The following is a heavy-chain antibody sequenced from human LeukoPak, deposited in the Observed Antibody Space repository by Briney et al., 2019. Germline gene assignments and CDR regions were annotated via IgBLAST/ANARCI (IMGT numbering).Heavy chain of an antibody. J-gene: IGHJ4*02. CDR3: ARDYYDSTLWYFDY. Sequence: GGSLRLSCAASGFTFSSYEMNWVRQAPGKGLEWVSYISSSGSTIYYADSVKGRFTISRDNAKNSLYLQMNSLRAEDTAVYYCARDYYDSTLWYFDYWGQGTLVTVSP. CDR2: ISSSGSTI. D-gene: IGHD3-22*01. V-gene: IGHV3-48*03. CDR1: GFTFSSYE.